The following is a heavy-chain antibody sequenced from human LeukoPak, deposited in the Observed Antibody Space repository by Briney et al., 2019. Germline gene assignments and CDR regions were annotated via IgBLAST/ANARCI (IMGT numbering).Heavy chain of an antibody. CDR1: GGTFSSYA. Sequence: ASVKVSCKASGGTFSSYAISWVRQAPGQGLEWMGGIIPIFGTANYAQKFQGRVTITADESTSTAYMELSSLRSEDTAVYYCARVEWVGMAHYYGMDVWGQGTTVTVSS. V-gene: IGHV1-69*13. J-gene: IGHJ6*02. CDR3: ARVEWVGMAHYYGMDV. CDR2: IIPIFGTA. D-gene: IGHD3-3*01.